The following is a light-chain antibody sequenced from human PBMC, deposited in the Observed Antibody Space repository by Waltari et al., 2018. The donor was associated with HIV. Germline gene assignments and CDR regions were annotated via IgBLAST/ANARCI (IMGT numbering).Light chain of an antibody. J-gene: IGKJ2*02. V-gene: IGKV1-39*01. Sequence: DIQMTQSPSSLSASVGDRVTITCRASQSISRFLNGYQQKPGKAPKLLIYAASTLQGGIPARFSGSGSGTDFTLNISSVQREDFATFYCQQSYTTPRTFGQGTKLEIK. CDR2: AAS. CDR1: QSISRF. CDR3: QQSYTTPRT.